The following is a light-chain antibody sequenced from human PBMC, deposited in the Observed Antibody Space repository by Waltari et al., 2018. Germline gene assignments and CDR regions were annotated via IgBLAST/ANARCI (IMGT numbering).Light chain of an antibody. V-gene: IGKV3-20*01. Sequence: EVVLTQSPGTLYLSPGERATLSCRASQSVASNYLAWDKHKPGQAPRLLIYDASNRATGIPERFSGSGSGTDFTLTISRLEPEDFAVYACQQYGNSPATFGQGTKVEMK. CDR3: QQYGNSPAT. J-gene: IGKJ1*01. CDR2: DAS. CDR1: QSVASNY.